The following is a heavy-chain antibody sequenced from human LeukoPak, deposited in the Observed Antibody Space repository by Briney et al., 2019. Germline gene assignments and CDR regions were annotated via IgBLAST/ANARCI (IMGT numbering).Heavy chain of an antibody. CDR2: ISGSGGST. V-gene: IGHV3-23*01. J-gene: IGHJ4*02. D-gene: IGHD3-22*01. Sequence: GGSLRLSCAASGFTFSSYAMSWVRQAPGKGLEWASAISGSGGSTYYADSVKGRFTISRDNSKNTLYLQMNSLRAEDTAVYYCAKMGMSITMIVGLDYWGQGTLVTVSS. CDR1: GFTFSSYA. CDR3: AKMGMSITMIVGLDY.